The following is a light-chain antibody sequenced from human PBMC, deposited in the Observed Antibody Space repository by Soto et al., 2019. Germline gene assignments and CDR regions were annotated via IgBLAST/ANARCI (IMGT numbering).Light chain of an antibody. Sequence: ETVLTQSPGTLSLSLGERATLSCWASQSVSSNYLAWYQQKPGQAPRLLIYGVSKRATGIPDRFTGSGSGTEFTLTISRLEPEDFAVYYCQQYDNSSWTFGQGTKVEMK. J-gene: IGKJ1*01. V-gene: IGKV3-20*01. CDR3: QQYDNSSWT. CDR2: GVS. CDR1: QSVSSNY.